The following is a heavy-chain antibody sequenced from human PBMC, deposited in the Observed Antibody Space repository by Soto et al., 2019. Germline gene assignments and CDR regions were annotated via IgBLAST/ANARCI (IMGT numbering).Heavy chain of an antibody. CDR1: GYSFTAYW. J-gene: IGHJ4*02. CDR2: IDPSDSYV. Sequence: GECLKISCQASGYSFTAYWITWVRQMPGKGLEWMATIDPSDSYVDYSPSFRGHVTFSVDRSITTVYLQWNSLKASDSAMYFCTRRASSSFYHFDFWGQGALVTVYS. D-gene: IGHD2-2*01. CDR3: TRRASSSFYHFDF. V-gene: IGHV5-10-1*01.